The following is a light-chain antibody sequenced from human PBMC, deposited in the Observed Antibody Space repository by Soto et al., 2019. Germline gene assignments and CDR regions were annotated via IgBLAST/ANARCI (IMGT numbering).Light chain of an antibody. CDR3: QQYNNLPLT. Sequence: IVLTPAPASLSVSPGERASLSCRASQSVSSNLAWYQQKPGQAPRLLISGASTRATGVPARFSGSGSGTEFTLTITSLQSEDFAVYCCQQYNNLPLTFGPGTRLDIK. J-gene: IGKJ5*01. V-gene: IGKV3D-15*01. CDR1: QSVSSN. CDR2: GAS.